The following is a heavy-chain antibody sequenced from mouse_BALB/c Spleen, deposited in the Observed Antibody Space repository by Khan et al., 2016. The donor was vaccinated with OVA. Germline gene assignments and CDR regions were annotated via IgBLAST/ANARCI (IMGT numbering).Heavy chain of an antibody. D-gene: IGHD2-10*01. Sequence: QIQLVRSGPELKKPGETVKISCKASGYSFTNYGMNWVKQSPGKALKWMGWINTYTGEPPYADDFKGRFAFSLETSASTAYLQINTLNNEDTATYFCARPPYFSYTLDHWGQGTSVTVSS. V-gene: IGHV9-3-1*01. CDR1: GYSFTNYG. J-gene: IGHJ4*01. CDR2: INTYTGEP. CDR3: ARPPYFSYTLDH.